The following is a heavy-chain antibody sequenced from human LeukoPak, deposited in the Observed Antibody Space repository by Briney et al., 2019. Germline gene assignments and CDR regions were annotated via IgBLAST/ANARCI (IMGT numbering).Heavy chain of an antibody. CDR1: GGTFSSYA. CDR3: ARVAVVTLFNYYYYMDV. V-gene: IGHV1-69*05. CDR2: IIPIFGTA. J-gene: IGHJ6*03. D-gene: IGHD4-23*01. Sequence: SVKVSCKASGGTFSSYAISRVRQAPGQGLEWMGGIIPIFGTANYAQKFQGRVTITTDESTSTAYMELSSLRSEDTAVYYCARVAVVTLFNYYYYMDVWGKGTTVTVPS.